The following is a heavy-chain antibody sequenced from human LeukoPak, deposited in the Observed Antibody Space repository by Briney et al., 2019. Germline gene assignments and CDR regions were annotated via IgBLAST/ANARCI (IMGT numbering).Heavy chain of an antibody. D-gene: IGHD3-22*01. Sequence: SETLSLTCTVSGYSISSGYYWGWIRQPPGKGLEWIGEINHSGSTNYNPSLKSRVTISVDTSKNQFSLKLSSVTAADTAVYYCARRDGDDSSGYYIFDYWGQGTLVTVSS. J-gene: IGHJ4*02. CDR1: GYSISSGYY. V-gene: IGHV4-38-2*02. CDR3: ARRDGDDSSGYYIFDY. CDR2: INHSGST.